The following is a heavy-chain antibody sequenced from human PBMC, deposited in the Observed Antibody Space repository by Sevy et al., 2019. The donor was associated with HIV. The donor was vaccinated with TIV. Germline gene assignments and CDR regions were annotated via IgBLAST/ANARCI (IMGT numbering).Heavy chain of an antibody. J-gene: IGHJ5*02. CDR3: ARSEADYDFWSGYRRNWFDP. V-gene: IGHV3-21*01. CDR1: GFTFSSYS. Sequence: GSLRLSCAASGFTFSSYSMNWVRQAPGKGLEWVSSISSSSSYIYYADPVKGRFTNSRDNAKNSLYLQMNSLRAEDTAVYYCARSEADYDFWSGYRRNWFDPWGQGTLVTVSS. CDR2: ISSSSSYI. D-gene: IGHD3-3*01.